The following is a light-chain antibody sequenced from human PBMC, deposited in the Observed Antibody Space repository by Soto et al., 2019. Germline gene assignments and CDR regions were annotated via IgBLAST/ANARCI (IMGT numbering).Light chain of an antibody. CDR3: QQYNNWPPLT. CDR1: QSVSNN. V-gene: IGKV3-15*01. J-gene: IGKJ4*01. CDR2: AAS. Sequence: EIVMTQSPATLSVSPGESVTLSCRASQSVSNNLAWYQQKPGQAPRLLIYAASTRATGLPARFSGSGSGTQFTLTISSLQSEDFAFYYWQQYNNWPPLTFGGGTKVEIK.